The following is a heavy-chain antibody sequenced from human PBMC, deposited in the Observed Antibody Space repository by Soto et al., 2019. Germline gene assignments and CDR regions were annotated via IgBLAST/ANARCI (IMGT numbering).Heavy chain of an antibody. J-gene: IGHJ4*02. V-gene: IGHV3-74*01. D-gene: IGHD1-7*01. Sequence: GGSLRLSCAASGFTFSAYYMHWVRQAPGKGLVWVSRINSDGTGTSYADSVKGRFTISRDNAENTLYLQMNSLRAEDTAVYYCSRDRTGTTEWLDSWGQGTLVTVSS. CDR1: GFTFSAYY. CDR2: INSDGTGT. CDR3: SRDRTGTTEWLDS.